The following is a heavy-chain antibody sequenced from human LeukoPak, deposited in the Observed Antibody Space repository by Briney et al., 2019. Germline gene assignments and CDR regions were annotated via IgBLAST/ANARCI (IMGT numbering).Heavy chain of an antibody. J-gene: IGHJ5*02. D-gene: IGHD1-26*01. Sequence: ASVKVSCKASGYTFTSYGISWVRQAPGQELEWMGWISAYNGNTNYAQKLQGRVTMTTDTSTSTAYMELRSLRSDDTAVYYCARDGGGSYLRSWFDPWGQGTLVTVSS. CDR2: ISAYNGNT. CDR3: ARDGGGSYLRSWFDP. V-gene: IGHV1-18*01. CDR1: GYTFTSYG.